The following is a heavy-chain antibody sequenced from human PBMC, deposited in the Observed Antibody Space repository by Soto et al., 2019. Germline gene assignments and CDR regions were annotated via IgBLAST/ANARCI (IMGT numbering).Heavy chain of an antibody. Sequence: PGESLKICLKGSGYSFTLYWISWVRQMPGKGLEWMGRIDPSDSYTNYSPSFQGHVSISADKSISTAYLQWSRLKASDTAMYYCARQGAPYYGAHRADYGMDVSGQGTTVTVSS. CDR2: IDPSDSYT. D-gene: IGHD4-17*01. V-gene: IGHV5-10-1*01. CDR1: GYSFTLYW. J-gene: IGHJ6*02. CDR3: ARQGAPYYGAHRADYGMDV.